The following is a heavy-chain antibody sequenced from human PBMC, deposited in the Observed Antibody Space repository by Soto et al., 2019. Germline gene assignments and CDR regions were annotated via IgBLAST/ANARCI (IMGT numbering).Heavy chain of an antibody. CDR2: ISVDGSDT. V-gene: IGHV3-74*01. Sequence: PGGSLRLSCAASGFSLSDYWMHWVRQVPGKGLLWVSRISVDGSDTNYADPVKGRFTISRDNSKNTLYLQMNSLRAEDTAVYYCAKDLLLYCSSTSCYVPWFDPWGQGTLVTVSS. CDR3: AKDLLLYCSSTSCYVPWFDP. J-gene: IGHJ5*02. CDR1: GFSLSDYW. D-gene: IGHD2-2*01.